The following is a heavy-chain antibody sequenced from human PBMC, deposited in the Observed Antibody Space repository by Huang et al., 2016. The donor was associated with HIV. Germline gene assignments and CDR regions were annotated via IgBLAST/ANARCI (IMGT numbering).Heavy chain of an antibody. CDR3: ARQPYCGGDCAHYYYFYMDV. Sequence: QVQLVQSGAEVKRPGASVKVSCRASGGTLSTNAVSWVRQAPGQGLGLMGGIIPMFGTTNYAERFQGKVTITADESSSTVYMELSSLRSDDTAVYYCARQPYCGGDCAHYYYFYMDVWGKGTTVTVSS. D-gene: IGHD2-21*02. V-gene: IGHV1-69*13. CDR2: IIPMFGTT. CDR1: GGTLSTNA. J-gene: IGHJ6*03.